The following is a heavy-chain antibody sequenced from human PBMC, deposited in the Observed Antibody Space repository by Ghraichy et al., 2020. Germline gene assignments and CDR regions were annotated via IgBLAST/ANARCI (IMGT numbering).Heavy chain of an antibody. D-gene: IGHD3-3*01. CDR2: INHSGTR. V-gene: IGHV4-34*01. CDR1: GESFSGYQ. Sequence: SQNLSLTCAVLGESFSGYQWNWLRHTPGKGPEWIGEINHSGTRNYNPSLKSRVTISVDTSKRPFSLTLRSVTAADTAVYYCARGLPILARRDCFDIWGPGTTVIVS. J-gene: IGHJ3*02. CDR3: ARGLPILARRDCFDI.